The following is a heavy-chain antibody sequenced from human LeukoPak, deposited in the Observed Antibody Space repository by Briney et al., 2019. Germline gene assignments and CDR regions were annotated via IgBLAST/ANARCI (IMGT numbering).Heavy chain of an antibody. CDR3: ARGLWFGDENPPYFDY. J-gene: IGHJ4*02. D-gene: IGHD3-10*01. CDR2: FYTSANT. V-gene: IGHV4-4*07. CDR1: GGSISNYY. Sequence: SETLSLTCTVSGGSISNYYWSWIRQPAGKGLEWIGRFYTSANTNYNPSLQSRITMSVDTSKNQFSLKLNSVTAADTAVYYCARGLWFGDENPPYFDYWGQGTLVTVSS.